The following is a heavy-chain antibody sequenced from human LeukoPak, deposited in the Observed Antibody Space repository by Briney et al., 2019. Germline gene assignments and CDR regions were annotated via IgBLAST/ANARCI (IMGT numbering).Heavy chain of an antibody. CDR1: GYTFTSYA. J-gene: IGHJ3*02. Sequence: ASVTVSCKASGYTFTSYAMNWVRQAPGQRLEWMGWINTNTGNPTYAQGFTGRFVFSLDTSVSTAYLQISSLKAVDTAVYYCARVWVDYEGPKDAFDIWGQGTMVTVSS. D-gene: IGHD4-17*01. CDR3: ARVWVDYEGPKDAFDI. V-gene: IGHV7-4-1*02. CDR2: INTNTGNP.